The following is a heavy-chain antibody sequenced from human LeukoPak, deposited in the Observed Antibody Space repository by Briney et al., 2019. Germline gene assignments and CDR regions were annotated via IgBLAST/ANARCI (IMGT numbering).Heavy chain of an antibody. V-gene: IGHV3-11*06. CDR2: ISGSSHDT. Sequence: GGSLRLSCTASAFSDYYMNWIRQAPGKGLEWVSYISGSSHDTNYADSVKGRFTISRDNAKKSLSLQMNSLRAEDTAVYYCARAILYPYYFDYWGQGTLVTVSS. J-gene: IGHJ4*02. CDR3: ARAILYPYYFDY. D-gene: IGHD2-8*01. CDR1: AFSDYY.